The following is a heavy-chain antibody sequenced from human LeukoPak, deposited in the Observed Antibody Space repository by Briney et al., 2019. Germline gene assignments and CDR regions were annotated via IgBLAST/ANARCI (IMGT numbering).Heavy chain of an antibody. Sequence: GGSLRLSCAASGFTFSSYWMHWVRQVPGKGLVWVSRIDSDGSTTRYADSVKGRFTISRDNAKNSLYLQMNSLRAEDTAVYYCARDGVRFLEWLSDYWGQGTLVTVSS. CDR2: IDSDGSTT. CDR1: GFTFSSYW. CDR3: ARDGVRFLEWLSDY. V-gene: IGHV3-74*01. J-gene: IGHJ4*02. D-gene: IGHD3-3*01.